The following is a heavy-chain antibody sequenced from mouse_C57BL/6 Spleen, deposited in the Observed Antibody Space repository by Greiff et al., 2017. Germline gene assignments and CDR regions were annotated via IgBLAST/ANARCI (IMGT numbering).Heavy chain of an antibody. Sequence: QVQLKQPGAELVRPGSSVKLSCKASGYTFTSYWMDWVKQRPGQGLEWIGNIYPSDSDTHYHQKFKDKATLTVDKSYSTAYMQLRSLTSEVSAVYVCARKGDCSSYDWYFDVWGTGTTVTVSS. D-gene: IGHD1-1*01. CDR1: GYTFTSYW. CDR3: ARKGDCSSYDWYFDV. CDR2: IYPSDSDT. V-gene: IGHV1-61*01. J-gene: IGHJ1*03.